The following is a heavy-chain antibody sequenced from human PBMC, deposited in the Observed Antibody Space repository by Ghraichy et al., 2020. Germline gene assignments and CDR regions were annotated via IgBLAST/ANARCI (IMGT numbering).Heavy chain of an antibody. CDR2: INHSGDT. D-gene: IGHD6-13*01. J-gene: IGHJ4*02. V-gene: IGHV4-34*01. CDR1: GGSFSGFY. CDR3: ATLGGGLATATAWATVYYFDF. Sequence: SETLSLTCAVYGGSFSGFYWSWIRQYQGKGLEWVGQINHSGDTDYNPSLKSRVTISVDRSQNQFSLKLNSVTAADTAVYYCATLGGGLATATAWATVYYFDFWGQGTLVTVSS.